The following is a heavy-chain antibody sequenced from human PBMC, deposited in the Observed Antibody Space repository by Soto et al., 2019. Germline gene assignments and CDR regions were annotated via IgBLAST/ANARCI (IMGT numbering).Heavy chain of an antibody. D-gene: IGHD5-18*01. CDR2: IYHSGST. V-gene: IGHV4-30-2*01. CDR1: GGSISSGGYS. Sequence: PSETLSLTCAVSGGSISSGGYSWSWIRQPPGKGLEWIGYIYHSGSTYYNPSLKSRVTISVDRSKNQFSLKLSSVTAADTAVYYCARSPRGYSYGILDYWGQGTLVTVSS. J-gene: IGHJ4*02. CDR3: ARSPRGYSYGILDY.